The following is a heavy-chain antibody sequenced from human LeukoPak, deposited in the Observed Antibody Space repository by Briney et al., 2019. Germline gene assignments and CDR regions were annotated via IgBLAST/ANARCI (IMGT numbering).Heavy chain of an antibody. D-gene: IGHD3-22*01. CDR1: GFSLSCCA. V-gene: IGHV3-33*08. CDR2: IWDDGITK. Sequence: GGSLRLSCAASGFSLSCCAMSWVRQAPGKGLEWVAVIWDDGITKHYADSVKGRSTISRDNSKNTLYLQMDSQRAEDTAVYYCARDRVIYYYYAMDVWGHGTTVTVSS. CDR3: ARDRVIYYYYAMDV. J-gene: IGHJ6*02.